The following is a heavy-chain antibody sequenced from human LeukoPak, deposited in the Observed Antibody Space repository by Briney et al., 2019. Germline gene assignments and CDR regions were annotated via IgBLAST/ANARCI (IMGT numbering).Heavy chain of an antibody. Sequence: GASVKVSCKASGYTFTSYGISWVRQAPGQGLEWMGWISAYNGNTNYAQKLQGRVTMTTDTSTSTAYMELRSLRSDDTAVYYCASGLYFPPYYYYYYMDVWGKGTTVTVSS. CDR3: ASGLYFPPYYYYYYMDV. CDR2: ISAYNGNT. V-gene: IGHV1-18*01. J-gene: IGHJ6*03. CDR1: GYTFTSYG. D-gene: IGHD2-8*01.